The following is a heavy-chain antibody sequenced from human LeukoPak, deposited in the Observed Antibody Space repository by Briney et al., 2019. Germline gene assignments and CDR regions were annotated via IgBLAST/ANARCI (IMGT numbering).Heavy chain of an antibody. J-gene: IGHJ4*02. Sequence: PGGSLRLSCAGSGFTFSNAWMSWVRQAPGKGLEWVGRVESKSDGGSTDYAAPVKGRFTISRDDSKNTLFLQINSLKTEDTAVYYCTTLDGDYAPDYWGQGTLVTVSS. V-gene: IGHV3-15*04. CDR2: VESKSDGGST. CDR1: GFTFSNAW. CDR3: TTLDGDYAPDY. D-gene: IGHD4-17*01.